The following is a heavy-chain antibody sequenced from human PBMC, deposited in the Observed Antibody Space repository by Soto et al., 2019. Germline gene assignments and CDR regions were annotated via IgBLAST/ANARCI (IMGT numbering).Heavy chain of an antibody. CDR1: GLNFDDFA. CDR2: ITWNSRVL. D-gene: IGHD3-3*01. CDR3: AKGRYDFWSPYYFDS. Sequence: PVGSLRLSGVGTGLNFDDFAMHWVRQAPGKGLEWVSGITWNSRVLAYADSVKGRFTISRDNARNSLYLQMDSLRDEDTALYYCAKGRYDFWSPYYFDSWGQGTLVTVSS. V-gene: IGHV3-9*01. J-gene: IGHJ4*02.